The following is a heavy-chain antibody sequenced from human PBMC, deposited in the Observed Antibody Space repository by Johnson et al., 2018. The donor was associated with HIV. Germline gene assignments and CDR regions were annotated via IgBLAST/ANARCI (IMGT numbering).Heavy chain of an antibody. V-gene: IGHV3-23*04. J-gene: IGHJ3*01. Sequence: VQLVESGGGLAKPAWSPRLSCAASQFTFSSYYMNCVRQAPGQGLEWVSGISASGSSTYYADSGKGRFTISRDNSKNTLFLQMNYLRAEDTAVYYCAKDVLRSFDWLPDSFDVWGQGTVVTVSS. CDR3: AKDVLRSFDWLPDSFDV. D-gene: IGHD3-9*01. CDR2: ISASGSST. CDR1: QFTFSSYY.